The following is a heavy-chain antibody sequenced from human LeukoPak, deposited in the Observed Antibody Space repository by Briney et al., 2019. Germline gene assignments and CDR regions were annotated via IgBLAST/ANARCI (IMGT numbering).Heavy chain of an antibody. CDR2: IYHSGST. D-gene: IGHD3-3*01. CDR1: GGSISSGGYY. CDR3: AIPYYDFWSGYTRTFDY. J-gene: IGHJ4*02. V-gene: IGHV4-30-2*01. Sequence: SETLSLTCTVSGGSISSGGYYWSWLRQPPGKGLEWIGYIYHSGSTYYNPSLKSRVTISVDRSKNQFSLKLSSVTAADTAVYYCAIPYYDFWSGYTRTFDYWGQGTLVTVSS.